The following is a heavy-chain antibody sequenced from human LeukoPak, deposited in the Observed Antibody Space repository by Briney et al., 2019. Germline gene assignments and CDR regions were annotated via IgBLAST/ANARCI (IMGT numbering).Heavy chain of an antibody. CDR2: IYYSGST. V-gene: IGHV4-31*03. J-gene: IGHJ6*04. D-gene: IGHD4-17*01. Sequence: PSQTLSLTCTVSGGSISSGGYYWSWIRQHPGKGLEWVGYIYYSGSTYYNPSLKSRVTISVDTSKNQFSLKLSSVTAADTAVYYCARDPTPTAVGYYYGMDVWGKGTTVTVSS. CDR3: ARDPTPTAVGYYYGMDV. CDR1: GGSISSGGYY.